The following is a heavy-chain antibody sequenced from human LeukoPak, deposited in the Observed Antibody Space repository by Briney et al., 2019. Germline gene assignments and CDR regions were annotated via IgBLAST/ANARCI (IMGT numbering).Heavy chain of an antibody. V-gene: IGHV5-51*01. CDR1: GYSFTRYW. CDR2: IYPGDSDT. CDR3: ARRMKYDFWSGYYGDYYYMDV. D-gene: IGHD3-3*01. Sequence: GESLKISCKGSGYSFTRYWIGWVRQMPGKGLEWMGIIYPGDSDTRYSPSFQGQVTISADKSSSTAYLQWSSLKASDTAMYYCARRMKYDFWSGYYGDYYYMDVWGKGTTVTVSS. J-gene: IGHJ6*03.